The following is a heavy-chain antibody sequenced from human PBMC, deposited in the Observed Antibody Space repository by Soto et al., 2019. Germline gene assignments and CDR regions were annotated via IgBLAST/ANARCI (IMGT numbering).Heavy chain of an antibody. J-gene: IGHJ4*02. CDR3: ARDRPTTFGVVTPFEY. V-gene: IGHV1-18*01. Sequence: ASVQVTCKASGGTFISYAISLLLLAPVQGLEWMGWISGYNGNTNFAHKFQGRVTMTRDTSTSTVYMELRSLRSDDTAVYYCARDRPTTFGVVTPFEYWGRGTLVTVSS. D-gene: IGHD3-3*01. CDR1: GGTFISYA. CDR2: ISGYNGNT.